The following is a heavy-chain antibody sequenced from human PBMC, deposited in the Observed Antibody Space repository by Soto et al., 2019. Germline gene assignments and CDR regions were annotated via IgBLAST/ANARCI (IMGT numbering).Heavy chain of an antibody. CDR2: IKQDGSEK. Sequence: GSLRLSCAASGFTFSSYWMSWVRQAPGKGLEWVANIKQDGSEKYYVDSVKGRFTISRDSAKDSLYLQMNSLRAEDTAVYYCARERNSGWFDPWGQGTLVTVSS. D-gene: IGHD3-10*01. CDR1: GFTFSSYW. CDR3: ARERNSGWFDP. V-gene: IGHV3-7*01. J-gene: IGHJ5*02.